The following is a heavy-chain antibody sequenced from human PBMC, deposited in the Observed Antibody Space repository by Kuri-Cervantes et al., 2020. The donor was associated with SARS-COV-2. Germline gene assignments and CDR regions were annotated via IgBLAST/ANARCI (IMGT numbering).Heavy chain of an antibody. CDR2: IYYSGST. J-gene: IGHJ6*02. CDR1: GGSISSYY. Sequence: SETLSLTCTVSGGSISSYYWSWIRQPPGKGLEWIGYIYYSGSTNYNPSLKSRVTISVDTSKNQFSLKLSSVTAADTAVYYCARGWDYGSGSYYLRGDYGMDVWGQGTTVTVSS. V-gene: IGHV4-59*01. D-gene: IGHD3-10*01. CDR3: ARGWDYGSGSYYLRGDYGMDV.